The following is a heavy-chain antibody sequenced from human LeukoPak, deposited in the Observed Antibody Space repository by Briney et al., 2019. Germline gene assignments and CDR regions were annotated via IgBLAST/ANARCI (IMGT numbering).Heavy chain of an antibody. J-gene: IGHJ4*02. CDR3: ARDPGVRWLVGFDY. V-gene: IGHV3-33*01. Sequence: GGSLRLSCAASGFTFNSYGMHWVRQAPGKGLEWVAVIWYDGSNKYYADSVKGRFTISRDNSENTLYLQMDSLRAEDTAVYYCARDPGVRWLVGFDYWGRGTLVTVSS. CDR1: GFTFNSYG. D-gene: IGHD6-19*01. CDR2: IWYDGSNK.